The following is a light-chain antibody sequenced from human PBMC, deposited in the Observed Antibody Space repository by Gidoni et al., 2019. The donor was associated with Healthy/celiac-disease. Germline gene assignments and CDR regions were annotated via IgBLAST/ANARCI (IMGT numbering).Light chain of an antibody. J-gene: IGKJ1*01. CDR1: QGISSY. V-gene: IGKV1-9*01. CDR3: QQLNSWT. CDR2: AAS. Sequence: DIQLTQSPSFLSASVGDRVTITCRASQGISSYLAWYQQKPGKAPKLLIYAASTLQSGVPSRFSGSGSGTEFTLTISSPQPEDFATYYCQQLNSWTFGQGTKVEIK.